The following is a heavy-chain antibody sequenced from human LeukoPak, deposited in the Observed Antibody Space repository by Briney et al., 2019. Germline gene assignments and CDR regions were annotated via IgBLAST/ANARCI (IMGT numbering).Heavy chain of an antibody. Sequence: GGSLRLSCAASGFTFSSYAMSWVRQAPGKGLEWVSAISGSGGSTYYADSVKGRFTISRDNSKNTLYLQMNSLRAEDTAVYYCAKGFGHVVRGVMALGVDYWGQGTLVTVSS. D-gene: IGHD3-10*01. CDR2: ISGSGGST. CDR1: GFTFSSYA. V-gene: IGHV3-23*01. CDR3: AKGFGHVVRGVMALGVDY. J-gene: IGHJ4*02.